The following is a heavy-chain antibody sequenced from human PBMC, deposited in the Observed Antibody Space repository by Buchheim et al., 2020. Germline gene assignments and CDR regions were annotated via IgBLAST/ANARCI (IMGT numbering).Heavy chain of an antibody. V-gene: IGHV3-7*01. CDR3: ARVKGNGDYGGVIDY. D-gene: IGHD4-17*01. Sequence: EVQLVESGGGLVQPGGSLRLSCAASGFTFSSYWMSWVRQAPGKGLEWVANIKQDGSEKYYVDSVKGRFTISRDNAKNALYLQMNSLRAEDTAVYYCARVKGNGDYGGVIDYWGQGTL. J-gene: IGHJ4*02. CDR1: GFTFSSYW. CDR2: IKQDGSEK.